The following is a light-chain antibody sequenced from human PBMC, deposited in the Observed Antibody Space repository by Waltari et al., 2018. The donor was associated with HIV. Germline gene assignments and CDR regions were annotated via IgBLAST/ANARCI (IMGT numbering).Light chain of an antibody. Sequence: QSALTQPPSASGSPGQSVTISCTGTSSDVGGYNFVSWYQQHPGKAPKLMIFEVTKRPSGVPARFSGSKTGNTASPTVSGLQADDEGDYYCSSYAGGNNLVFGGGTKLTVL. CDR2: EVT. CDR1: SSDVGGYNF. J-gene: IGLJ2*01. V-gene: IGLV2-8*01. CDR3: SSYAGGNNLV.